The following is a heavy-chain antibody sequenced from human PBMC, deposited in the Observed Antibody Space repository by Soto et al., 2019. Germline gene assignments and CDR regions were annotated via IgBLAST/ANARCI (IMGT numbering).Heavy chain of an antibody. CDR2: LNPNNGNT. Sequence: GASVKVSCTASGYTFTSYDINGVRPATGQGLEWMRWLNPNNGNTRYVQKFQGRVIMTRNTSISTAYMELSSLRSEDTVVYYCARSRMHDLSVYNWNYWFDPWGEGTLVNVSS. CDR3: ARSRMHDLSVYNWNYWFDP. V-gene: IGHV1-8*01. J-gene: IGHJ5*02. D-gene: IGHD1-7*01. CDR1: GYTFTSYD.